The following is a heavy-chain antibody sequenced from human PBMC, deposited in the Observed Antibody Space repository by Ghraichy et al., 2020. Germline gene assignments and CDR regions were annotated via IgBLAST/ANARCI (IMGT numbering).Heavy chain of an antibody. CDR3: ARGGGSNYYYGMDV. CDR2: MFYSGIT. V-gene: IGHV4-59*01. Sequence: SETPSLTCTVSGVSITNYYFSWIRQPPGKGLEYIGYMFYSGITNYNPFLKSRVTISVDASKKQFFLNLSSVTAADTAVYYCARGGGSNYYYGMDVWGQGTTVTVSS. D-gene: IGHD2-15*01. J-gene: IGHJ6*02. CDR1: GVSITNYY.